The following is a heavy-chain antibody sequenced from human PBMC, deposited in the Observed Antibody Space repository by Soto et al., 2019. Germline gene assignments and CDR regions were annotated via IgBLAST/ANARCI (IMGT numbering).Heavy chain of an antibody. V-gene: IGHV3-30*18. Sequence: QVQLVESGGGVVQPGRSLRLSCAASGFTFSTYGMHWVRQAPGKGLEWVAVTSYDGVNKYYADSVKGRFTISRDNSKNTLYLQMNSLRAEDTAVYYCAKSVYNWNDGFFDYWGQGTLVTVSS. CDR1: GFTFSTYG. CDR2: TSYDGVNK. D-gene: IGHD1-1*01. CDR3: AKSVYNWNDGFFDY. J-gene: IGHJ4*02.